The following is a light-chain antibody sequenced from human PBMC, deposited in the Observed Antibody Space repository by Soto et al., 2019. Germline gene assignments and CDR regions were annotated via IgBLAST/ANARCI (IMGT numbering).Light chain of an antibody. V-gene: IGLV1-40*01. CDR3: QSYDTSLSGVI. J-gene: IGLJ2*01. CDR2: ADN. Sequence: QSALTQTPSVSGAPGQKITMSCTVSSSNIGAGYDVHWYQQVPGAAPRLLIYADNNRPSGVPDRFSASKSGTSASLAITGLQGEDEANYYCQSYDTSLSGVIFGAGTKVTVL. CDR1: SSNIGAGYD.